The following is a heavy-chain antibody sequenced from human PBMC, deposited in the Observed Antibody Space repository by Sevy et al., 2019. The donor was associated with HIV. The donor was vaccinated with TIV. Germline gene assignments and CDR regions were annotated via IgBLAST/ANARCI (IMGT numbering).Heavy chain of an antibody. V-gene: IGHV3-7*03. D-gene: IGHD5-18*01. CDR3: ARDMADTAMVNDAFDI. CDR1: GFTFSSYW. J-gene: IGHJ3*02. CDR2: IKQDGSEK. Sequence: GGSLRLSCAASGFTFSSYWMSWVRHAPGKGLEWVANIKQDGSEKYYVDSVKGRFTISRDNAKNSLYLQMNSLRAEDTAVYYCARDMADTAMVNDAFDIWGQGTMVTVSS.